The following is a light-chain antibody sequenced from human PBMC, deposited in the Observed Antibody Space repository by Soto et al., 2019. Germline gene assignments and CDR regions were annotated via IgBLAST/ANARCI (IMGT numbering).Light chain of an antibody. CDR3: QQYNNWPWT. J-gene: IGKJ1*01. Sequence: EIVLTQSPGTLSLSPGERATLSCRASQSVSSSYLAWYQQKPGQAPRLLIYSASSRATGIPDRFSGSGSGTDFTLTISSLQSEDFAVYYCQQYNNWPWTFGQGTKVDI. V-gene: IGKV3-20*01. CDR2: SAS. CDR1: QSVSSSY.